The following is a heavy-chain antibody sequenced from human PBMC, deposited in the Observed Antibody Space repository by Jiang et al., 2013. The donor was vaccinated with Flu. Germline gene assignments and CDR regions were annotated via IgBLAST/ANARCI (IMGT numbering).Heavy chain of an antibody. Sequence: GSVQPGGSLRLSCVASGFTFSSYAMNWVRQAPGKGLEWVSEISGSGGATYYTDSVKGRFTISRDNSRDTLYLQMNTLRVEDTAIYYCAKERVAAPYFDYWGPGTLVTVSS. CDR2: ISGSGGAT. D-gene: IGHD6-6*01. CDR1: GFTFSSYA. J-gene: IGHJ4*02. CDR3: AKERVAAPYFDY. V-gene: IGHV3-23*01.